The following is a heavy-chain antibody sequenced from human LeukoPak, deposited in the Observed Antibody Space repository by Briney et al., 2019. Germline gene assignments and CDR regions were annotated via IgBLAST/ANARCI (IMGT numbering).Heavy chain of an antibody. D-gene: IGHD5-18*01. Sequence: GGSLRLSCVGSGFMFSSYDMNWVRQAPGRRLEWLSYLTRTSSATWYADSVKGRFTIFRDNAKSSLYLQMNSLRVEDTAVYYCATGGSEYRSDWFDSWGQGTLVNVAS. CDR3: ATGGSEYRSDWFDS. CDR2: LTRTSSAT. CDR1: GFMFSSYD. V-gene: IGHV3-48*01. J-gene: IGHJ5*01.